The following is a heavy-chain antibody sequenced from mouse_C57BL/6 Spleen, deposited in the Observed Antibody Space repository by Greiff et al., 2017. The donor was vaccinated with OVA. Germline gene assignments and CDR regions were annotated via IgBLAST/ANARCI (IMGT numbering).Heavy chain of an antibody. V-gene: IGHV14-4*01. CDR1: GFNIKDDY. CDR2: IDPENGDT. J-gene: IGHJ1*03. CDR3: TTSQFYWYFDV. Sequence: VQLQQSGAELVRPGASVKLSCTASGFNIKDDYMHWVKQRPEQGLEWIGWIDPENGDTEYASKFQGKATITADTSSNTAYLQLSSLTSEDTAVYYCTTSQFYWYFDVWGTGTTVTVSS.